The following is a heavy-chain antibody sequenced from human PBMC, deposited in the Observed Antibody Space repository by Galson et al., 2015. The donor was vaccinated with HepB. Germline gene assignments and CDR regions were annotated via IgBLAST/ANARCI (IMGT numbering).Heavy chain of an antibody. CDR1: GFTFSSYG. D-gene: IGHD2-2*01. V-gene: IGHV3-30*03. Sequence: SLRLSCAASGFTFSSYGMHWVRQAPGKGLEWVAVISYDGSNKYYADSVKGRFTISRDNSINTLYLQMNSLRAEDTAVYYCARDPLPGRISTTSRALDSWGQGTLVTASS. CDR2: ISYDGSNK. CDR3: ARDPLPGRISTTSRALDS. J-gene: IGHJ4*02.